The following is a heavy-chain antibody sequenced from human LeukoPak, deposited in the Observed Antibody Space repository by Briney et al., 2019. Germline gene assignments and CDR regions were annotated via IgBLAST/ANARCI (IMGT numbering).Heavy chain of an antibody. CDR2: ISRSGGST. CDR1: GFTFSSYA. V-gene: IGHV3-23*01. J-gene: IGHJ3*02. D-gene: IGHD3-22*01. Sequence: GGSLRLSCAASGFTFSSYAMSWVRQAPGKGLEWVSAISRSGGSTYYTHSVKSRFTISRDNSKNTLYLQMNRLRAEDTAVYYCAKDTYYYDSSGYYRNAFDIWGQGTMVTVSS. CDR3: AKDTYYYDSSGYYRNAFDI.